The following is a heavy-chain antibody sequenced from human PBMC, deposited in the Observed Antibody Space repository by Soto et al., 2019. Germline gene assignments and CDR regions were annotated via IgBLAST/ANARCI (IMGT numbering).Heavy chain of an antibody. Sequence: ASVKVSCKASGYTFTSYGISWVRQAPGQGLEWMGWISAYNGNTNYAQKLQGRVTMTTDTSTSTAYMELRSLRSDDTAVYYCARDGGPGGFGLYYYGIDVWGQGTPVTVSS. V-gene: IGHV1-18*01. CDR3: ARDGGPGGFGLYYYGIDV. J-gene: IGHJ6*02. CDR1: GYTFTSYG. CDR2: ISAYNGNT. D-gene: IGHD3-10*01.